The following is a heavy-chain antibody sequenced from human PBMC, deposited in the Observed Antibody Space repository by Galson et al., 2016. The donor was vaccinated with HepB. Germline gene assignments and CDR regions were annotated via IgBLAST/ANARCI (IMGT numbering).Heavy chain of an antibody. CDR2: VNPDSGNR. D-gene: IGHD6-6*01. Sequence: SVKVSCKAAGYTFINYDINWVRQAPGQGLECLGWVNPDSGNRGYPQKFQDRVTLTTDTSTSTTYMELRSLISDDTAVYYCARPYSSTWPAGLIFDSWGPGTRVTVSS. CDR3: ARPYSSTWPAGLIFDS. CDR1: GYTFINYD. V-gene: IGHV1-8*02. J-gene: IGHJ4*02.